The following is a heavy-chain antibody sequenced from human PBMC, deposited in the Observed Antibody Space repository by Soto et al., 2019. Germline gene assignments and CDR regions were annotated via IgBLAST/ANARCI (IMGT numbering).Heavy chain of an antibody. Sequence: QVQLVQSGAEVKKPGASVKVSCTFTSYDINWVRQATGQGLEWMAWMNPNSGNTRYAQKFQGRVTMTRNTSNFTAYMELSSLRSEDPAVYYCARGPGSSDWRFSYYYMDVWGQGTTVTVSS. CDR3: ARGPGSSDWRFSYYYMDV. J-gene: IGHJ6*02. CDR2: MNPNSGNT. D-gene: IGHD6-19*01. V-gene: IGHV1-8*01. CDR1: FTSYD.